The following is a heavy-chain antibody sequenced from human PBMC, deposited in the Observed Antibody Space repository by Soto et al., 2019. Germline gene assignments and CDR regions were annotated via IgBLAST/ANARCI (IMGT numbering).Heavy chain of an antibody. CDR1: GFIFSHAW. CDR3: AADFGPPYDSNNWFDP. Sequence: EVQRVESGGDLVKPGGSLRLSCAPSGFIFSHAWFHWVRQPPGTGLELVGRVKNNGGATDYAPSVKGRFIISRDDSKDMVYLQMSSLRTEDTAIYYCAADFGPPYDSNNWFDPWGQGTLVTVSS. J-gene: IGHJ5*02. V-gene: IGHV3-15*07. D-gene: IGHD3-3*01. CDR2: VKNNGGAT.